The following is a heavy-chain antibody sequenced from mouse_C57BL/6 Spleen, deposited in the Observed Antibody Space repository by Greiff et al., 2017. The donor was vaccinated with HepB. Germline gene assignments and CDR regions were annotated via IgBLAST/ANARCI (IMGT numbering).Heavy chain of an antibody. CDR3: ARSMGYYGNHFDY. CDR2: IYPGDGDT. CDR1: GYAFSSSW. Sequence: QVQLQQSGPELVKPGASVKISCKASGYAFSSSWMNWVKQRPGKGLEWIGRIYPGDGDTNYNGKFKGKATLTADKSSSTAYMQLSSLTSEDSAVYFCARSMGYYGNHFDYWGQGPTLTVSS. V-gene: IGHV1-82*01. J-gene: IGHJ2*01. D-gene: IGHD2-1*01.